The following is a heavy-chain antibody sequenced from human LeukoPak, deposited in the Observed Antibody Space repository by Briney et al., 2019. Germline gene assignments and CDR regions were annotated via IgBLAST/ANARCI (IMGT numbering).Heavy chain of an antibody. Sequence: KPSETLSLTCTVSGGSISSYYWSWIRQPAGKGLEWIGRIYTSGSTNYNPSLKSRVTMSVDTSKNQFSLKLSSVTAADTAVYYCARVGSYGSGSISNDYWGQGTLVTVSS. CDR3: ARVGSYGSGSISNDY. V-gene: IGHV4-4*07. CDR1: GGSISSYY. D-gene: IGHD3-10*01. J-gene: IGHJ4*02. CDR2: IYTSGST.